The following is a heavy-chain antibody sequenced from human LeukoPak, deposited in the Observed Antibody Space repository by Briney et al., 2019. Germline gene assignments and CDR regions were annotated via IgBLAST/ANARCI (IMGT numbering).Heavy chain of an antibody. CDR3: ARDKDDSRFFDY. J-gene: IGHJ4*02. CDR1: GFTFSSYA. Sequence: PARSLRLSCAASGFTFSSYAMHWVRQPPGKGLDWVAVISFDGTTKYYADSVKGRFTISRDNSKNTLYLQMDSLRPDDTAVYYCARDKDDSRFFDYWGQGTLVTVSS. D-gene: IGHD6-13*01. V-gene: IGHV3-30*04. CDR2: ISFDGTTK.